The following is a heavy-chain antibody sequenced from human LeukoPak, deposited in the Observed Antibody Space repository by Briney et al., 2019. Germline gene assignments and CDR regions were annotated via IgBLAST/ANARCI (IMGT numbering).Heavy chain of an antibody. CDR3: ARVLEYSSSAPSDY. CDR1: GFIFSSYA. V-gene: IGHV3-30*04. Sequence: PGRSLRLSCAASGFIFSSYAMHWVRQAPGKGLEWVAVISYDGSNKYYADSVKGRFTISRDNSKNTLYLQMNSLRAEDTAVYYCARVLEYSSSAPSDYWGQGTLVTVSS. D-gene: IGHD6-6*01. CDR2: ISYDGSNK. J-gene: IGHJ4*02.